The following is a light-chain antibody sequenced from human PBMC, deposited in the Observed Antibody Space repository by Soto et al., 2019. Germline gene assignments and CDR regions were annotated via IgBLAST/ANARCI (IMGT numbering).Light chain of an antibody. Sequence: DIQMTQSPSYLSASVGDRVTITWRASQRISSYLNWYQQKPGKAPKLLIYAASSLQSGVPSRFSGSGSGTDFTLTISSLQPEDFATYYCQQSYSTPRTFGQGTKVEIK. CDR3: QQSYSTPRT. CDR1: QRISSY. CDR2: AAS. J-gene: IGKJ1*01. V-gene: IGKV1-39*01.